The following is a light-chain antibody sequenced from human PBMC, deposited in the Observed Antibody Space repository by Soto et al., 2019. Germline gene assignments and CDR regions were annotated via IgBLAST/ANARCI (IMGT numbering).Light chain of an antibody. J-gene: IGLJ1*01. CDR3: RSRTSGATYV. CDR1: SSDVGAYNY. Sequence: QSALTQPASVSGSPGQSITISCAGTSSDVGAYNYVSWYQHHPGKAPKLMIYDVNNRPSGDSNRFSGSKSGNTASLTISGLQAEDEADYYCRSRTSGATYVSGSGTKSPS. V-gene: IGLV2-14*03. CDR2: DVN.